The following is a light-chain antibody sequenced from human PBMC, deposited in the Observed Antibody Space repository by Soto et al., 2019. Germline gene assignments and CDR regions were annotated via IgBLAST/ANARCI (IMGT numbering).Light chain of an antibody. V-gene: IGKV3-20*01. CDR3: QQYGSSPQVT. Sequence: EIVLTQSPGTLSLSPGERATLSCRASQSVSSRYLAWYQQKPGQAPRLLVYGASSRAPGIPDRFSGSGSGTDFTLTIKRLEPEDFAVYYCQQYGSSPQVTFGPGTKVDIK. CDR1: QSVSSRY. J-gene: IGKJ3*01. CDR2: GAS.